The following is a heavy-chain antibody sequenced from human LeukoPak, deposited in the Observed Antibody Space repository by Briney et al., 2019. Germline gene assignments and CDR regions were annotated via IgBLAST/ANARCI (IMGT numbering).Heavy chain of an antibody. CDR3: ATTTVTPNGDAFDI. V-gene: IGHV4-4*02. J-gene: IGHJ3*02. Sequence: SETLSLTCAVFGDSISSSNWWSWVRQPPGKGLEWIGEIYHGGTTNYNPSLQSRVTISIDKSKNHFSLNLSSVSAADTAVYYCATTTVTPNGDAFDIWGQGTLVTVSS. CDR1: GDSISSSNW. CDR2: IYHGGTT. D-gene: IGHD4-17*01.